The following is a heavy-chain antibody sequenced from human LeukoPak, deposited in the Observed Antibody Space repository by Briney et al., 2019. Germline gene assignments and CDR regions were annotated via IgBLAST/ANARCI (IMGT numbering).Heavy chain of an antibody. CDR3: ARYRGLRLDQKNDAFDI. Sequence: GGSLRLSCAASGFTFSDYYMSWIRQAPGKGLEWVANIKQDGSEKYYVDSVKGRFTISRDNAKNSLYLQMNSLRAEDTAVYYCARYRGLRLDQKNDAFDIWGQGTMVTVSS. J-gene: IGHJ3*02. D-gene: IGHD3-16*01. CDR1: GFTFSDYY. CDR2: IKQDGSEK. V-gene: IGHV3-7*01.